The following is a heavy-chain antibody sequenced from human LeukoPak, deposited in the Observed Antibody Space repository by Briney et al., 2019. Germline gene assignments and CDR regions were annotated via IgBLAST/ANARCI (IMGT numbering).Heavy chain of an antibody. Sequence: ASVRVSCKASGYPFTSFGISWVRQAPGQGLEWMGWISGYNGKTDYAQNLQGRVTMTTDTSTSTAYVELGSLRSDDMAVYYRARDRVYDYSNPRGFDYWGQGTLVTVSS. CDR1: GYPFTSFG. V-gene: IGHV1-18*03. D-gene: IGHD4-11*01. CDR3: ARDRVYDYSNPRGFDY. CDR2: ISGYNGKT. J-gene: IGHJ4*02.